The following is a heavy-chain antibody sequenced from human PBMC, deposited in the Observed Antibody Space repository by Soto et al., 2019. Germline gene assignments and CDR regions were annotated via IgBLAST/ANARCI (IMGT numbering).Heavy chain of an antibody. CDR1: GGSIIGYY. J-gene: IGHJ4*02. D-gene: IGHD3-22*01. CDR2: INHSGST. V-gene: IGHV4-34*01. Sequence: SETLSLTCTVSGGSIIGYYWSWIRQPPGKGLEWIGEINHSGSTNYNPSLKSRVTISVDTSKNQFSLKLSSVTAADTAVYYCARVLLRHPYYYDSSGYPKRYDYWGQGTLVTVSS. CDR3: ARVLLRHPYYYDSSGYPKRYDY.